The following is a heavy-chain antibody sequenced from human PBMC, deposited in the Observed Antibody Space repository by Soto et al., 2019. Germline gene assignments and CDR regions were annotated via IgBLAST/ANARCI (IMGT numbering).Heavy chain of an antibody. CDR2: IYPGDHET. J-gene: IGHJ4*02. V-gene: IGHV5-51*01. D-gene: IGHD6-13*01. Sequence: PGEPRKISCQCSGYTFSNFWIGWVRQLPGQGLEWMGIIYPGDHETRYSPSFLGKVTISAETSINTAYLQWSSLEASDSAFYFCARSPRSSPYFDFWGQGALVTVSS. CDR3: ARSPRSSPYFDF. CDR1: GYTFSNFW.